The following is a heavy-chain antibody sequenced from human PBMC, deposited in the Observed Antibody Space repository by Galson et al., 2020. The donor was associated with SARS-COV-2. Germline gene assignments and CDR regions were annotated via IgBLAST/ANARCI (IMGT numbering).Heavy chain of an antibody. Sequence: INPSGGSKIYVEKLQGRVTMTRDTSTSTVYMELSSLRSEDTAVYYCARGGSHGMDVWGQGTTVTVSS. J-gene: IGHJ6*02. CDR3: ARGGSHGMDV. CDR2: INPSGGSK. V-gene: IGHV1-46*01. D-gene: IGHD6-6*01.